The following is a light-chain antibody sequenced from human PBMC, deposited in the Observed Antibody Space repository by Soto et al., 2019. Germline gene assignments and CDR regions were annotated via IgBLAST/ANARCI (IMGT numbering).Light chain of an antibody. J-gene: IGLJ3*02. CDR1: SSNIGSNY. CDR3: QSYDSSLSGSV. CDR2: GNS. Sequence: QSVLTQPPSASGTSGQRVTISCSGSSSNIGSNYVYWYQQFPGTAPKLLIYGNSNRPSGVPDRFSGSKSGTSASLAITGLQAEDEADYYCQSYDSSLSGSVFGGGTKLTVL. V-gene: IGLV1-40*01.